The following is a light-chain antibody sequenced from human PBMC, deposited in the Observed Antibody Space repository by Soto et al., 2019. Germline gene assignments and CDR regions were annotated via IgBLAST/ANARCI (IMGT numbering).Light chain of an antibody. V-gene: IGKV3-15*01. J-gene: IGKJ2*01. Sequence: EIVMTQSPATLSVSPGESATLSCRASQRISTNLAWYQQKGGQPPRLLIYGASTRATGITQRFSGSGSGADFTLTISSLQSEDFAVYYSQQYNNWPPAYTFGQGTKVDIK. CDR1: QRISTN. CDR2: GAS. CDR3: QQYNNWPPAYT.